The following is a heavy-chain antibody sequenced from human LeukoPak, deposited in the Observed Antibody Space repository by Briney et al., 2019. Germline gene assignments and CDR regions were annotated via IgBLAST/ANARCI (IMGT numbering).Heavy chain of an antibody. D-gene: IGHD4-23*01. J-gene: IGHJ4*02. Sequence: SETLSPTCTVSGGSISSGGYYWSWIRQHPGKGLEWIGYIYYSGSTYYNPSLKSRVTISVDTFKNQFSLKLSSVTAADTAVYYCARDYGGNSLFDYWGQGTLVTVSS. V-gene: IGHV4-31*03. CDR1: GGSISSGGYY. CDR2: IYYSGST. CDR3: ARDYGGNSLFDY.